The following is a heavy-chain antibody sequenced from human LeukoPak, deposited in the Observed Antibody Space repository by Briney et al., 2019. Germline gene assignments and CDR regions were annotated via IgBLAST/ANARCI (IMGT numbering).Heavy chain of an antibody. D-gene: IGHD2-2*01. CDR1: GSTFGNNG. V-gene: IGHV3-23*01. Sequence: GGSLRLSCAASGSTFGNNGMSWVRQAPGKGLEWVSTIGASTKTYYVDSVKGRFTISRDNSKNTLYLQMNSLRAEDTAVYYCARRGSTSGSQQGGFDYWGQGTVVTVSS. J-gene: IGHJ4*02. CDR2: IGASTKT. CDR3: ARRGSTSGSQQGGFDY.